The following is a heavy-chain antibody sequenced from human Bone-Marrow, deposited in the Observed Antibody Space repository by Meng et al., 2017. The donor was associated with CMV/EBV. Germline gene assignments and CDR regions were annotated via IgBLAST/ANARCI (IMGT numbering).Heavy chain of an antibody. CDR2: INPNSGGT. J-gene: IGHJ6*02. CDR1: GYTFTGYY. CDR3: ARGDPGWGSSSWFYYYYGMDV. Sequence: ASVKVSCKASGYTFTGYYMHWVRQAPGQGLEWMGWINPNSGGTNYAQKFQGRVTMTRDTSISTAYMELSRLRSDDTAVYYCARGDPGWGSSSWFYYYYGMDVWGQGTTVTVPS. V-gene: IGHV1-2*02. D-gene: IGHD6-13*01.